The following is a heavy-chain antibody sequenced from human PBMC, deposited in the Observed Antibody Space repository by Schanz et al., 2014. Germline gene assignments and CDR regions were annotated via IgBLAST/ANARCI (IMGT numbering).Heavy chain of an antibody. V-gene: IGHV3-30*03. CDR2: ISYDGRHK. CDR3: ARDGDFDY. Sequence: QVQLVESGGGVVQPGRSLRLSCAASGFTFSGYGMHWVRQAPGKGLEWVAIISYDGRHKNYADSVKGRFTISRDNSKNTLHLQMNSLRVEDTAVYYCARDGDFDYWGQGTLVTVSS. CDR1: GFTFSGYG. J-gene: IGHJ4*02.